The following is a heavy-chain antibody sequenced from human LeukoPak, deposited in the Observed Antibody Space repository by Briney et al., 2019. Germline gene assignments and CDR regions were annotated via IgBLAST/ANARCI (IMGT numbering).Heavy chain of an antibody. CDR3: QAASRFPFFDY. CDR2: IYDSGDT. V-gene: IGHV4-30-2*01. J-gene: IGHJ4*02. Sequence: SETLSLTCAVSGGSISSGGYAWSWIRQPPGKGLEWIGYIYDSGDTYYNPSLKSRVIISLDRSKNQFSLKLRSVTAADTAVYYCQAASRFPFFDYWGQGTLVTVSS. D-gene: IGHD6-6*01. CDR1: GGSISSGGYA.